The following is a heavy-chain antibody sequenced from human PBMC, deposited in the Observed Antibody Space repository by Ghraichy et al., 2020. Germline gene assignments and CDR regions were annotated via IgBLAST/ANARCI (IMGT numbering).Heavy chain of an antibody. V-gene: IGHV1-46*03. CDR2: INPGGGSR. Sequence: ASVKVSCKAGGYTFSNYYMHWVRQARGQGFEWMGVINPGGGSRTYAQKFQGRVTMTRDTSTTTVYMDLSSLRSEDTAVYYCARQWTDFYDSSGQEYFSHWGQGTLVTVSS. D-gene: IGHD3-22*01. CDR3: ARQWTDFYDSSGQEYFSH. CDR1: GYTFSNYY. J-gene: IGHJ1*01.